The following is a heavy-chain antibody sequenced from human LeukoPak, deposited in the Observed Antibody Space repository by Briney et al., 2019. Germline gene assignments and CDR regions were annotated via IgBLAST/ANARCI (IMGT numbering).Heavy chain of an antibody. CDR1: GFTFSTYS. D-gene: IGHD4-11*01. J-gene: IGHJ4*02. V-gene: IGHV3-21*01. Sequence: GGSLRLSCVASGFTFSTYSMNWVRQAPGKGLEWVSCISSSNTYIHYADSVKGRFTISRDNAKNSLYLQMSSLRAEDKAVYYCSRAPGTYYSNYANPDYWGQGTLVTVSS. CDR3: SRAPGTYYSNYANPDY. CDR2: ISSSNTYI.